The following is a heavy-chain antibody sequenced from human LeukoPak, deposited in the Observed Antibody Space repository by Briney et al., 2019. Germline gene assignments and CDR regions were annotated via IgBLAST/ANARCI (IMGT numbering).Heavy chain of an antibody. V-gene: IGHV3-23*01. Sequence: PGGSLILSCAASGFTFISYAMSWCVHPPAEGLEEGSAISGTGGNTYYAESVKVRFTLSRDTSQTTMSLQMSSLRGEATAVYYCVTGLYAAFGGRYSSSGAWFDPWGQGTLVTVSS. J-gene: IGHJ5*02. CDR2: ISGTGGNT. CDR3: VTGLYAAFGGRYSSSGAWFDP. D-gene: IGHD6-13*01. CDR1: GFTFISYA.